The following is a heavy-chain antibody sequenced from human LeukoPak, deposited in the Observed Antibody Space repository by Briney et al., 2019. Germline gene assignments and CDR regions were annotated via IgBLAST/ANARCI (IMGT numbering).Heavy chain of an antibody. D-gene: IGHD5-24*01. J-gene: IGHJ4*02. CDR1: GFTFSSYN. V-gene: IGHV3-21*01. CDR3: ARGRDGSQSPIDC. Sequence: NPGGSLRLSCAASGFTFSSYNMNWVRQAPGTGLEWVSSISSSSSYIYYADSLKGRFTISRDSAQNSLYLQMNSLKAEDTAVYYCARGRDGSQSPIDCWGQGTLVTVSS. CDR2: ISSSSSYI.